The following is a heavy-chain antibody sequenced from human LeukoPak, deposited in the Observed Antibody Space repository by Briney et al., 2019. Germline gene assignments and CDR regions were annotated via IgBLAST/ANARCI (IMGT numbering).Heavy chain of an antibody. J-gene: IGHJ4*02. D-gene: IGHD1-26*01. CDR1: GGTFSSYA. Sequence: ASVKVSFKASGGTFSSYAISWVRQAPGQGLEWMGGIIPIFGTANYAQKFQGRVTITTDESTSTAYMELSSLRSEDTAVYYCARERSSGSYYTGVSFYYWGQGTLVTVSS. CDR2: IIPIFGTA. CDR3: ARERSSGSYYTGVSFYY. V-gene: IGHV1-69*05.